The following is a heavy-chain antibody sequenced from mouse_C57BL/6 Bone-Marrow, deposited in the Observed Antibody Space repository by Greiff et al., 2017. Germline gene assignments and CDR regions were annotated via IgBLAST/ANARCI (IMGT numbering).Heavy chain of an antibody. V-gene: IGHV1-69*01. CDR2: IDPSDSYT. D-gene: IGHD1-1*01. J-gene: IGHJ2*01. Sequence: QVQLQQPGPELVMPGASVKLSCKASGYTFTSYWMHWVKQSHGQGLEWIGEIDPSDSYTNYNQKFKGKSTLTVDKSSSTAYMQLSSLTSEDSAVYYCAREGIYGSSQYYVDYWGQGTTLTVSS. CDR1: GYTFTSYW. CDR3: AREGIYGSSQYYVDY.